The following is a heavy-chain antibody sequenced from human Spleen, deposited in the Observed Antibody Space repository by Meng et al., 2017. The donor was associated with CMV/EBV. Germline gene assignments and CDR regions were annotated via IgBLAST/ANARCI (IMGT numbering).Heavy chain of an antibody. CDR2: ICSSRGA. V-gene: IGHV4-30-4*01. D-gene: IGHD6-13*01. CDR1: GGSINRGDYY. J-gene: IGHJ5*01. Sequence: VSGGSINRGDYYWGWIRKPPGKSLEWIGYICSSRGAYYDPSLGSRISMSVDTSKNQFSLKLSSVTAADTAIYCCARDAAGGYNWFDSWGQGTLVTVSS. CDR3: ARDAAGGYNWFDS.